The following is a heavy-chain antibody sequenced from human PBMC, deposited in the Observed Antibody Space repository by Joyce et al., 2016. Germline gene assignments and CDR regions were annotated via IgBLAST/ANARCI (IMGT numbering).Heavy chain of an antibody. D-gene: IGHD1-26*01. V-gene: IGHV3-48*01. J-gene: IGHJ3*02. CDR2: ISSSSNNI. CDR3: ATYSYSNAFEI. CDR1: GFTFSSYS. Sequence: EVQLVESGGGLVQPGGSLRLSCAASGFTFSSYSLNWVRQAPGKGLELVSYISSSSNNIYHADSVKGRFTISRDNAENSLYLQMNSLRAEDTAVYYCATYSYSNAFEIWGQGTMVTVSS.